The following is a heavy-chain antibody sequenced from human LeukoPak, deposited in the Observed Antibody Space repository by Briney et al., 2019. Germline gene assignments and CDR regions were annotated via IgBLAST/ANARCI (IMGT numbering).Heavy chain of an antibody. CDR1: GGSFSGYY. V-gene: IGHV4-34*01. J-gene: IGHJ6*03. CDR2: INHSGST. Sequence: SETLSLTCAVYGGSFSGYYWSWIRQPPGKGLEWIGEINHSGSTNYNPSLKSRVTISVDTSKNQFSLKLSSVTAADTAVYYCARSPGAPSFYYYMDVWGKGTSVTVSS. CDR3: ARSPGAPSFYYYMDV. D-gene: IGHD2-2*01.